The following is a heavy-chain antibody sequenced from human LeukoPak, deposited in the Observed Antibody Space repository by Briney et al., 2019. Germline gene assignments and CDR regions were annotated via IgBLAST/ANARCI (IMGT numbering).Heavy chain of an antibody. CDR2: INWSGDST. V-gene: IGHV3-20*04. CDR1: GFTFDDYG. CDR3: AREGRGPLDY. J-gene: IGHJ4*02. D-gene: IGHD6-25*01. Sequence: GGSLRLSCAASGFTFDDYGMSWVRQAPGKGLEWVSDINWSGDSTGYADSVKGQFTISRDNARNSLYLQMNSLRAEDTALYYCAREGRGPLDYWGQGTLVTVSS.